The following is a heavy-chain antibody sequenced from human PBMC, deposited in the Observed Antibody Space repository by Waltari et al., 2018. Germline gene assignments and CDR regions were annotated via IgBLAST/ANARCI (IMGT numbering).Heavy chain of an antibody. V-gene: IGHV3-30*02. Sequence: QVQLVESGGGVVQPGGSLRLSCAASGFTFSSYGMHWVRQAPGKGLDWVAFIRYDGSNKYYADSVKGRFTISRDNSKNTLYLQMNSLRAEDTAVYYCAKGFNGKNIDYWGQGTLVTVSS. CDR3: AKGFNGKNIDY. CDR2: IRYDGSNK. J-gene: IGHJ4*02. CDR1: GFTFSSYG.